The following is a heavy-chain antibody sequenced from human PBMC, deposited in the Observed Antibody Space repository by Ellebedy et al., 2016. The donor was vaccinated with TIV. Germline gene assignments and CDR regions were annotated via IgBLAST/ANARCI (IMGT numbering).Heavy chain of an antibody. D-gene: IGHD2-21*02. J-gene: IGHJ4*02. Sequence: GESLKISXAASGFNFGTYLMSWVRQAPGKGLEWVSYISSSSSTIYYADSVKGRFTISRDNAKNSLFLQMNSLRDEDTAIYYCASGGDRYYFDYWGQGTLVTVSS. CDR2: ISSSSSTI. CDR1: GFNFGTYL. CDR3: ASGGDRYYFDY. V-gene: IGHV3-48*02.